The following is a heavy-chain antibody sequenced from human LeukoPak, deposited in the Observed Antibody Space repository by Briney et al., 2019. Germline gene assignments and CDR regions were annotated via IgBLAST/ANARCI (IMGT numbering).Heavy chain of an antibody. CDR1: GGSISTYY. Sequence: PSETLSLTCTVSGGSISTYYWNWIRQPPGKGLEWTGYIYYSGSTNYNPSLTGRVTISVDTSKNQFSLKLSSVTAADTAVYYCAREYNYYDSSGWDAFEIWGQGTMVTVSS. J-gene: IGHJ3*02. CDR2: IYYSGST. D-gene: IGHD3-22*01. V-gene: IGHV4-59*01. CDR3: AREYNYYDSSGWDAFEI.